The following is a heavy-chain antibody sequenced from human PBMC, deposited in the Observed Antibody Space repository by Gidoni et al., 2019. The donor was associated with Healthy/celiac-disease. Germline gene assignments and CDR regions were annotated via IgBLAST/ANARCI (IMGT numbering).Heavy chain of an antibody. Sequence: QLQLQESGPGLVKPSETLSLTCTVSGGSIRSSRYYWGWIRQPPGKGLEWIGSIYYSGSTYYNPSLKSRVTISVDTSKNQFSLKLSSVTAADTAVYYCARHGKATGIAAAIHVFDYWGQGTLVTVSS. CDR2: IYYSGST. CDR1: GGSIRSSRYY. J-gene: IGHJ4*02. CDR3: ARHGKATGIAAAIHVFDY. V-gene: IGHV4-39*01. D-gene: IGHD6-13*01.